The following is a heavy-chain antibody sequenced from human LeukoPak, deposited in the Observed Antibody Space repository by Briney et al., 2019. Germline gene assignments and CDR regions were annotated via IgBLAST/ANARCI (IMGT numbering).Heavy chain of an antibody. CDR1: GFTFSSYA. CDR3: AKDWVARELRPHYFDD. J-gene: IGHJ4*02. D-gene: IGHD1-26*01. Sequence: GGSLRLSCAASGFTFSSYAMSWVRQAPGKGLEWVSAISGSGGSTYYADSVKGRFTISRDNSKNTLYLQMNSLRAEDTAVYYCAKDWVARELRPHYFDDWGQGTLVTVSS. V-gene: IGHV3-23*01. CDR2: ISGSGGST.